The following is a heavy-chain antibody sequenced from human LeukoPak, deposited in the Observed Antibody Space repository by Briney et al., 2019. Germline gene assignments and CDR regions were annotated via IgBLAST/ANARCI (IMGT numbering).Heavy chain of an antibody. CDR1: GYTFTGYY. Sequence: ASVKVSCKASGYTFTGYYMHWVRQTPGQGLEWMGWINPNSGGTNYAQKFQGRVTMTRDTSISTAYMELSGLRPDDTAVYYCARDHRWFDPWGQGTLVTVSS. CDR2: INPNSGGT. CDR3: ARDHRWFDP. V-gene: IGHV1-2*02. J-gene: IGHJ5*02.